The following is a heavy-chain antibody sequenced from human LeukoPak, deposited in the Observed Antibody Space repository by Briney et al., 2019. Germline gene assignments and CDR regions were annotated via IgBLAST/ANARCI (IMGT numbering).Heavy chain of an antibody. CDR3: AKDLEYSGSYPDY. D-gene: IGHD1-26*01. CDR1: GFTFNSYA. J-gene: IGHJ4*02. CDR2: ISGGGGST. Sequence: GGSLRLSCAASGFTFNSYAMSWVRQAPGKGLEWVSAISGGGGSTYYADSVKGRFTISRDNSKNTLSLQMNSLRGEDSAVYYCAKDLEYSGSYPDYWGQGTLVTVSS. V-gene: IGHV3-23*01.